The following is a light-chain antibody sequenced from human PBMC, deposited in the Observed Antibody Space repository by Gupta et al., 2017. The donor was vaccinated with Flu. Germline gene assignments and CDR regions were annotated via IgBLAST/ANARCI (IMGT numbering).Light chain of an antibody. CDR1: QSVLYDASEKNY. J-gene: IGKJ4*01. Sequence: SLGERATINCKSSQSVLYDASEKNYLSWYQQKPGQPPKVLINFSSIRDSGVPIHFSGSLPSTDFTLTITSLHSANVLVYYCHHSYSIPLTFGVGTKVEIK. CDR2: FSS. CDR3: HHSYSIPLT. V-gene: IGKV4-1*01.